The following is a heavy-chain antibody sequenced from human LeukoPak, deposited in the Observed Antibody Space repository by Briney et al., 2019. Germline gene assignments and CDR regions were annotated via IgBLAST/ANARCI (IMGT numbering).Heavy chain of an antibody. D-gene: IGHD3-22*01. Sequence: SETLSLTCTVSGGPISSGSYYWSWIRQPAGKGLEWIGRIYTSGSTNYNPSLKSRVTISVDTSKNQFSLKLSSVTAADTAVYYCAREDVYYYDSSGYSATGVDYWGQGTLVTVSS. CDR2: IYTSGST. J-gene: IGHJ4*02. V-gene: IGHV4-61*02. CDR1: GGPISSGSYY. CDR3: AREDVYYYDSSGYSATGVDY.